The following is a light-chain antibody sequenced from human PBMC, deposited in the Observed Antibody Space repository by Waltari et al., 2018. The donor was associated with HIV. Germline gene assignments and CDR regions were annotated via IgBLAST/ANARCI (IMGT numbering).Light chain of an antibody. CDR3: QSYDSITWV. Sequence: NFMLTQPHPVSESPGQTVTTSCTCSGGSIASHNVQWYQQRPGSAPTTVIYEHNQRPSGVPDRFSGSIDSSSNSASLTISGLKTEDEADYYCQSYDSITWVFGGGAKLTVL. CDR2: EHN. CDR1: GGSIASHN. J-gene: IGLJ3*02. V-gene: IGLV6-57*02.